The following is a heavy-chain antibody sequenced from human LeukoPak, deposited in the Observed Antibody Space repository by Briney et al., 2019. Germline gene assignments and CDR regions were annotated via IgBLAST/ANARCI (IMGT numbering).Heavy chain of an antibody. J-gene: IGHJ4*02. CDR2: INPSGGST. CDR1: GYTFTSYY. CDR3: ARQPITAGIDY. V-gene: IGHV1-46*01. D-gene: IGHD5-18*01. Sequence: GASVKVSCKASGYTFTSYYMHWVRQAPGQGLEWMGIINPSGGSTSYAQKFQGRVTMTRDTSTSTVYMELSSPRSEDTAVYYCARQPITAGIDYWGQGTLVTDSS.